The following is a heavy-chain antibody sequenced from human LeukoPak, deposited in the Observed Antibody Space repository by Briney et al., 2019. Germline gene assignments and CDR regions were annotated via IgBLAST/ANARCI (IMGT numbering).Heavy chain of an antibody. CDR3: ARDASALLWFGELVSGWGTYYFDY. Sequence: ASVKVSCKASGYTFTNYGISWVRQAPGQGLEWMGWISAYNGNTNYAQKLQGRVTMTTDTSTSTAYMELRSLRSDDTAVYYCARDASALLWFGELVSGWGTYYFDYWGQGTLVTVSS. CDR1: GYTFTNYG. D-gene: IGHD3-10*01. V-gene: IGHV1-18*04. J-gene: IGHJ4*02. CDR2: ISAYNGNT.